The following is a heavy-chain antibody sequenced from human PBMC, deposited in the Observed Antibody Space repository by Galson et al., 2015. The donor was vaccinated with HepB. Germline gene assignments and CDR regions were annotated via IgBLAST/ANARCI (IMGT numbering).Heavy chain of an antibody. J-gene: IGHJ4*02. Sequence: SLRLSCAASGFIFSGSAIDWVRQASGKGPEWVGRIRSKANHYATLYVPSLKGRFTISRDDSKNMVYLHMRSLKTEDTAVYYCIRLGDLSGYSSRWGQGTLVTVSS. CDR1: GFIFSGSA. V-gene: IGHV3-73*01. CDR2: IRSKANHYAT. D-gene: IGHD2-2*01. CDR3: IRLGDLSGYSSR.